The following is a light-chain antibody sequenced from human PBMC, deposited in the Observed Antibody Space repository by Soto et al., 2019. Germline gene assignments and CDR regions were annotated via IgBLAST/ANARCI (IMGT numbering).Light chain of an antibody. Sequence: DIQMTQSPSTLSASVGDRVTITCRASQSISSWLAWYQQKPGKAPKLLIYKASSLESGVPSRFSGSGSGTEFTLTISSLQPDDFANYYCQQYNSYPLTFGPGTKVDIK. J-gene: IGKJ3*01. V-gene: IGKV1-5*03. CDR1: QSISSW. CDR3: QQYNSYPLT. CDR2: KAS.